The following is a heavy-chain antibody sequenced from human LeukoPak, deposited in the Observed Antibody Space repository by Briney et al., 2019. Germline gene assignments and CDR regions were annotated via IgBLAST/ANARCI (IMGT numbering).Heavy chain of an antibody. D-gene: IGHD3-3*01. CDR2: IIPIFGTA. CDR1: GGTFSSYA. CDR3: ARGGDYYDFWSGYRYYFDY. Sequence: SVKVSCKASGGTFSSYAISWVRQAPGQGLEWMGGIIPIFGTANYAQKFQGRVTITRNTSISTAYMELSSLRSEDTAVYYCARGGDYYDFWSGYRYYFDYWGQGTLVTVSS. V-gene: IGHV1-69*05. J-gene: IGHJ4*02.